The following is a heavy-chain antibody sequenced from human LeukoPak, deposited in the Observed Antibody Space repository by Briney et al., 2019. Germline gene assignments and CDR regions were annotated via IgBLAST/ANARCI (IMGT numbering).Heavy chain of an antibody. V-gene: IGHV4-39*07. CDR1: GGSISSSSYY. CDR3: ARRGDCSGGSCYFGY. J-gene: IGHJ4*02. D-gene: IGHD2-15*01. CDR2: IYYSGST. Sequence: SETLSLTCTVSGGSISSSSYYWGWIRQPPGKGLEWIGSIYYSGSTYYNPSLKSRVTISVDTSKNQFSLKLSSVTAADTAVYYCARRGDCSGGSCYFGYWGQGTLVTVSS.